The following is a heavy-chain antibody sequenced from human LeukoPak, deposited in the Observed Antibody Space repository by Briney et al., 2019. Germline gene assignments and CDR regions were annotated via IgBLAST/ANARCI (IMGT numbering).Heavy chain of an antibody. CDR2: ISWNSGSI. D-gene: IGHD5-12*01. CDR3: AKDKGLGRGYDWDY. V-gene: IGHV3-9*01. CDR1: GFTFDDYA. J-gene: IGHJ4*02. Sequence: PGGSLRLSCAASGFTFDDYAMHWVRQAPGKGLEWVSGISWNSGSIGYADSVKGRFTISRDNAKNSLYLQMNSLRAEDTALYYCAKDKGLGRGYDWDYWGQGTLVTVSS.